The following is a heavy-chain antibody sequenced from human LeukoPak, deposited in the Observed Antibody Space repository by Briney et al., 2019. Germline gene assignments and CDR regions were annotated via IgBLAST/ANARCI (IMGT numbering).Heavy chain of an antibody. D-gene: IGHD2-2*02. J-gene: IGHJ6*03. CDR2: INPSGGST. CDR1: GYTFTSYY. CDR3: ANSEIVVVPAAIRGYYYYMDV. V-gene: IGHV1-46*01. Sequence: ASVKVSCKASGYTFTSYYMHWVRQAPGQGLEWMGIINPSGGSTSYAQKFQGRVTITTDESTSTAYMELSSLRSEDTAVYYCANSEIVVVPAAIRGYYYYMDVWGKGTTVTVSS.